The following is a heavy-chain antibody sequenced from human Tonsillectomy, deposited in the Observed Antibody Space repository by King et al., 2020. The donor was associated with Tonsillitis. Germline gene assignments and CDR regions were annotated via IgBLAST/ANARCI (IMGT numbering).Heavy chain of an antibody. J-gene: IGHJ6*03. V-gene: IGHV3-30*18. CDR2: ISYDGNNK. CDR1: GFTFSSYG. CDR3: AKDPVGGDYYSYYMDV. D-gene: IGHD1-26*01. Sequence: VQLVESGGGVVQPGRSLRLSCAASGFTFSSYGMHWVRQAPGKGLEWVAIISYDGNNKYYADSVKGLFTISRDNSKNTLYLQMNSLRAEDTAVYYCAKDPVGGDYYSYYMDVWGKGTTVTVSS.